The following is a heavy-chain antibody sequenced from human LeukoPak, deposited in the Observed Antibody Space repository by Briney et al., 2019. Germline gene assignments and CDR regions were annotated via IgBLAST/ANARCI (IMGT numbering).Heavy chain of an antibody. V-gene: IGHV3-30*18. Sequence: GGSLRLSCAASGFTFSSYGMHWVRQAPGKGLEWVAVISYDGSNKHYADSVKGRFTISRDNSKDTLYLQMNSLRAEDTAVYYCAKGITEAPNDAFDIWGQGTMVTVSS. CDR2: ISYDGSNK. CDR1: GFTFSSYG. J-gene: IGHJ3*02. CDR3: AKGITEAPNDAFDI. D-gene: IGHD3-10*01.